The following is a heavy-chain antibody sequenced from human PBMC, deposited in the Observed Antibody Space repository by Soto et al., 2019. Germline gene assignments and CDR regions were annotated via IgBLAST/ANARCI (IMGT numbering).Heavy chain of an antibody. D-gene: IGHD3-10*01. J-gene: IGHJ4*02. CDR3: ARDLEFRDGNISHLDY. CDR1: GVTFRNHV. Sequence: VASVKVSCKASGVTFRNHVFNWVRQAPGQGLEWMGGIIPIIGTPNYAQKFQGRVTITADASTSTVYLEVSSLRSQDTAVYYCARDLEFRDGNISHLDYWGQGTLVPVSP. CDR2: IIPIIGTP. V-gene: IGHV1-69*13.